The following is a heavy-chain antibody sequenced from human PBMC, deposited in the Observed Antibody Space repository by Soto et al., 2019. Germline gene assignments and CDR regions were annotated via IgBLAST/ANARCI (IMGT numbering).Heavy chain of an antibody. CDR2: ITSGTSAT. Sequence: GGSLRLSCAASGFSFSDYYMSWIRQAPGKGLEWVSYITSGTSATNYADSVKGRFTISRDNAKNSLFLQMNSLRAEDTAVYYCARGGRSSSWHSDCWGQGTLVTVSS. J-gene: IGHJ4*02. V-gene: IGHV3-11*06. D-gene: IGHD6-13*01. CDR1: GFSFSDYY. CDR3: ARGGRSSSWHSDC.